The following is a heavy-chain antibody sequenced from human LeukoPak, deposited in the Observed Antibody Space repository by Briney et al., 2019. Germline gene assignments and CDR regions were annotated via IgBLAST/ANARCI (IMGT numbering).Heavy chain of an antibody. V-gene: IGHV3-48*01. CDR3: VRDGNRGYDMDV. Sequence: GGSLRLSCTTSGFTLRYYQMNWVRQAPGKGLEWVSYINVVNGAIYYADSVKGRFTISGDIATNSVYLQMNSLRAEDTALYYCVRDGNRGYDMDVWGQGTAVTVSS. D-gene: IGHD3-10*01. CDR1: GFTLRYYQ. J-gene: IGHJ6*02. CDR2: INVVNGAI.